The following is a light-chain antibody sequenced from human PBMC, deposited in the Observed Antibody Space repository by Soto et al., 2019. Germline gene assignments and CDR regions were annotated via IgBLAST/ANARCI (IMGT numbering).Light chain of an antibody. V-gene: IGKV3-20*01. CDR3: QQYGGSPPYT. J-gene: IGKJ2*01. Sequence: EIVLTQSPGTLSLSPGERATLSCRASHSVSSRYLAWYQQKPGQAPRLLIYGASSRSTGSPDRFSGSGSGTDFTLPISRLEPEDVAVYYCQQYGGSPPYTFGQGTKLEIK. CDR1: HSVSSRY. CDR2: GAS.